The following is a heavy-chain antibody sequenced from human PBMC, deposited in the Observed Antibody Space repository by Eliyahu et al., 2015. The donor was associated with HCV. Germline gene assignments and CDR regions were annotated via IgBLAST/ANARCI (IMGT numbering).Heavy chain of an antibody. V-gene: IGHV3-23*01. J-gene: IGHJ4*02. Sequence: DVQLLESGGGLVQPGGSLXLSCVASGFXFXSYSMNWVRQAPGKGLEWVSGVTGNGGITPYADSVMGRFTISRDNSINTLYLQLNNLRAEDTAVYYCTRGGSCGTTTCSAPSADHWGQGTLVTVSS. CDR1: GFXFXSYS. CDR2: VTGNGGIT. CDR3: TRGGSCGTTTCSAPSADH. D-gene: IGHD1-1*01.